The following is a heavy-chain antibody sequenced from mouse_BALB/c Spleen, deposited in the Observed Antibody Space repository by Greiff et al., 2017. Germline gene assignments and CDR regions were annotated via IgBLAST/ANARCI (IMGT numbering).Heavy chain of an antibody. J-gene: IGHJ4*01. CDR3: ARMGWDDAMDY. CDR1: GFTFSSFG. V-gene: IGHV5-17*02. D-gene: IGHD4-1*01. Sequence: EVQVVESGGGLVQPGGSRKLSCAASGFTFSSFGMHWVRQAPEKGLEWVAYISSGSSTIYYADTVKGRFTISRDNPKNTLFLQMTSLRSEDTAMYYCARMGWDDAMDYWGQGTSVTVSS. CDR2: ISSGSSTI.